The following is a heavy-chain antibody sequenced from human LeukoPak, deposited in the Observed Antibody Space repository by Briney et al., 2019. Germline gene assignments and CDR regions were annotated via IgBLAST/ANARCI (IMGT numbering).Heavy chain of an antibody. CDR2: IWYDGSNK. CDR3: ASPFGDIVATNVQWLVPYFDY. J-gene: IGHJ4*02. Sequence: GRSLRLSCAPAGFTFSSYGMHWVRQAPGKGLEWVAVIWYDGSNKYYADSVKGRFTISRDNSKNPLYLQMNSLRAEDKAVYYCASPFGDIVATNVQWLVPYFDYWGQGTLVTVSS. D-gene: IGHD5-12*01. V-gene: IGHV3-33*01. CDR1: GFTFSSYG.